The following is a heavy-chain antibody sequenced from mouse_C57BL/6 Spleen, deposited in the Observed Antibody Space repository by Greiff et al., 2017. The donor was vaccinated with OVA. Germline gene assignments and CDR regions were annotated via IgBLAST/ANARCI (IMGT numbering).Heavy chain of an antibody. CDR2: IYPGSGST. J-gene: IGHJ4*01. V-gene: IGHV1-55*01. Sequence: QVQLQQPGAELVKPGASVKMSCKASGYTFTSYWITWVKQRPGQGLEWIGDIYPGSGSTNYNEKFKSKATLTVDTSSSTAYMQLSSLTSEDSAVYYCAKGDLLRGYAMDYWGQGTSVTVSS. CDR1: GYTFTSYW. D-gene: IGHD1-1*01. CDR3: AKGDLLRGYAMDY.